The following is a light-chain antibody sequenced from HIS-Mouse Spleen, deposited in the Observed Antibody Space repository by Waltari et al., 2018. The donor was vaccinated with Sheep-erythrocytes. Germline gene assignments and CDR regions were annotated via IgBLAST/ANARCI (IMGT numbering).Light chain of an antibody. CDR3: YSTDRRGNGV. J-gene: IGLJ2*01. Sequence: SYELTQPPSVSVSPGQTARITCAGDSLPKKYAYWYQQKSGPAPVLVIYVDSKRPSGVPERFSGSRSGKRATLTISGDQVEDEADYYCYSTDRRGNGVFGGGTKLTVL. V-gene: IGLV3-10*01. CDR1: SLPKKY. CDR2: VDS.